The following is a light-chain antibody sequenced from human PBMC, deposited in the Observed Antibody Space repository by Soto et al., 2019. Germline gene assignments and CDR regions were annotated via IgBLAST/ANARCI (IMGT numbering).Light chain of an antibody. CDR1: QSISSW. CDR2: AAS. J-gene: IGKJ1*01. CDR3: QQYYSYPRT. V-gene: IGKV1-5*01. Sequence: DIQMTQSPSTLSASVGDRVTIACRASQSISSWLAWYQQKPGKAPKLLIYAASTLQSGVPSRFSGSGSGTDFTLTISCLQSEDFATYYCQQYYSYPRTFGQGTKVDIK.